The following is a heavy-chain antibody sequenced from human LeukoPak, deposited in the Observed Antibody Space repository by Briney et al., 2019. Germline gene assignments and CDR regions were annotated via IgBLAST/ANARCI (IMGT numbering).Heavy chain of an antibody. J-gene: IGHJ4*02. V-gene: IGHV3-33*01. Sequence: PGRSLRLSCAASGFTFSSYGMHWVRQAPGNGLEWVAVIWYDGSNKYYADSVKGRFTISRDNSKNTLYLQMNSLRAEDTAVYYCARASASYSSGWYGGDYWGQGTLVTVSS. D-gene: IGHD6-19*01. CDR1: GFTFSSYG. CDR2: IWYDGSNK. CDR3: ARASASYSSGWYGGDY.